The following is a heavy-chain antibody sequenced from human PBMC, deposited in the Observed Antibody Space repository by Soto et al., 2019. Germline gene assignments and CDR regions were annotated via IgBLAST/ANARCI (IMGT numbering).Heavy chain of an antibody. CDR2: ISANDVGT. Sequence: GGSLRLSCEASGFTLRNYAMTWIRQAPGKGLDWVSLISANDVGTYYAESVKTRFTISTDQSRNTVYLQMDSLRADDTAIYYCAKAKNDYNWDNRPPFDYWGQGTLVTVSS. CDR1: GFTLRNYA. CDR3: AKAKNDYNWDNRPPFDY. J-gene: IGHJ4*02. D-gene: IGHD1-20*01. V-gene: IGHV3-23*01.